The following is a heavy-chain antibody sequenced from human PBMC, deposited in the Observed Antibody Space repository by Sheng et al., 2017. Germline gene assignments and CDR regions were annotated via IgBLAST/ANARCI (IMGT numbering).Heavy chain of an antibody. CDR2: IIPILGIA. CDR1: GGTFSTYV. CDR3: ATGAVGGGRFLEWSRYYYYYMDV. Sequence: QVQLVQSGAEVKKPGSSVKVSCKASGGTFSTYVISWVRQAPGQGLEWMGGIIPILGIANYAQKFQGRVTITADKSTSTAYMELSSLRSEDTAVYYCATGAVGGGRFLEWSRYYYYYMDVWDQGP. V-gene: IGHV1-69*10. D-gene: IGHD3-3*01. J-gene: IGHJ6*03.